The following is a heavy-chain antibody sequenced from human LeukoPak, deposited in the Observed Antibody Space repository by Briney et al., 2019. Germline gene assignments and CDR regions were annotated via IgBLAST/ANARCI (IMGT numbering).Heavy chain of an antibody. V-gene: IGHV1-18*04. CDR3: ARDETAGTKAFDI. CDR1: GYTFTGYY. J-gene: IGHJ3*02. D-gene: IGHD6-19*01. Sequence: ASVKVSCKASGYTFTGYYIHWVRQAPGQGLEWMGWISAYNGNTNYAQKLQGRVTMPTDTSTSTAYMELRSLRSGDTAVYYCARDETAGTKAFDIWGQGTMVTVSS. CDR2: ISAYNGNT.